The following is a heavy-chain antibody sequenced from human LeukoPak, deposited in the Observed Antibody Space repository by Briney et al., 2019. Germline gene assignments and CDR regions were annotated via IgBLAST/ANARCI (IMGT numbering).Heavy chain of an antibody. CDR2: ISSSTSYI. D-gene: IGHD4-17*01. CDR3: ARAPGYYGDPFDY. CDR1: GFTFSSYI. J-gene: IGHJ4*02. Sequence: PGGSLRLSCAASGFTFSSYIFNWVRQAPGKRLEWVSCISSSTSYIYYADSVRGRFTISRDNAKNSLYLQMNSLRVEDTAVYYCARAPGYYGDPFDYWGQGTLVTVSS. V-gene: IGHV3-21*01.